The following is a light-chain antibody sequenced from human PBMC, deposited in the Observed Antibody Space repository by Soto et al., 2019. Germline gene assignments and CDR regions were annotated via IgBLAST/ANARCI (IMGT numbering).Light chain of an antibody. V-gene: IGKV1-5*01. Sequence: DIQMTQSPSTLSASVGDRVTITCRASPSIRSWWAGYPQKPGKAPKLLIYDASSLESGVPSRFSGSGSETEFTLTFSSLQPDDFATYYCQQYNSYRYTFGQGTKLEIK. J-gene: IGKJ2*01. CDR2: DAS. CDR3: QQYNSYRYT. CDR1: PSIRSW.